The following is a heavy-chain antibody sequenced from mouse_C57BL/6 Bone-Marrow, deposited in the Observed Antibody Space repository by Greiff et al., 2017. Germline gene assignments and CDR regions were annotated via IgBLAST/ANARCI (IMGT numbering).Heavy chain of an antibody. CDR3: ARTFGLRRSPWFAY. Sequence: DVKLVESGGGLVKPGGSLKLSCAASGFTFSDYGMHWVRQAPEKGLEWVAYISSGSSTIYYADTVKGRFTISRDNSKNTLFLQMTSLRSEDTAMYYCARTFGLRRSPWFAYWGQGTLVTVSA. D-gene: IGHD2-4*01. CDR1: GFTFSDYG. CDR2: ISSGSSTI. J-gene: IGHJ3*01. V-gene: IGHV5-17*01.